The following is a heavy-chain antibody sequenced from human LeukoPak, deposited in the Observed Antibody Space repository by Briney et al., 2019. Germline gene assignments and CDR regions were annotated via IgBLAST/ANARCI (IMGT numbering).Heavy chain of an antibody. CDR1: GFTFSSYG. J-gene: IGHJ4*02. CDR3: AKDGSNYYGSGSYFDY. D-gene: IGHD3-10*01. V-gene: IGHV3-30*02. CDR2: IRYDGSNK. Sequence: PGGSLRLSCAASGFTFSSYGMHWVRQAPGKGLEWVAFIRYDGSNKYYADSVKGRFTISRDNSKNTLYLQMNSLRAEDTAGYYCAKDGSNYYGSGSYFDYWGQGTLVTVSS.